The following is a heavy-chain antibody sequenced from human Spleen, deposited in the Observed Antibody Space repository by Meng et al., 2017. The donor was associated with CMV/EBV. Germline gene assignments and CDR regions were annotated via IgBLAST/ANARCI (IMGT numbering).Heavy chain of an antibody. CDR1: GLSVSYNF. Sequence: GGSLRHSCAASGLSVSYNFINWVRRAPGKGLVWVSVIYSGGDSDYGASVKGRFTISRDNAKNSLYLQMDSLRVEDTAVYYCARDWGGFNVWGQGTMVTVSS. V-gene: IGHV3-66*01. CDR3: ARDWGGFNV. CDR2: IYSGGDS. D-gene: IGHD3-10*01. J-gene: IGHJ3*01.